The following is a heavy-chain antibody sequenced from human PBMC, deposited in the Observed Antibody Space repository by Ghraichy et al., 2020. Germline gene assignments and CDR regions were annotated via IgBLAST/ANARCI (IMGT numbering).Heavy chain of an antibody. D-gene: IGHD3-22*01. CDR2: IKQDGSEK. CDR1: GFTFSSYW. CDR3: ARMDYDSSGYTLGLPDAFDI. V-gene: IGHV3-7*01. J-gene: IGHJ3*02. Sequence: LSLTCAASGFTFSSYWMNWVRQAPGKGLEWVANIKQDGSEKYYVDSVKGRFTISRDNAKNSLYLQMNSLRAEDTAVYYCARMDYDSSGYTLGLPDAFDIWGQGTMVTVSS.